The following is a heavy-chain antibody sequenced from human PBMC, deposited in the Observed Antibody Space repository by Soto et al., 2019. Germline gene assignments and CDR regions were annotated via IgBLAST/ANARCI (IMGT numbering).Heavy chain of an antibody. D-gene: IGHD2-21*02. V-gene: IGHV1-3*01. J-gene: IGHJ4*02. CDR2: INVGNGKT. Sequence: ASVKVSCKASGYTFTSYAMHWVRQAPGQRLEWMGWINVGNGKTAYSQKFRDRVTFIRDTSGRTICMEVRNLRSEDTAVYFCARSIVVVTALDYWGQGTLVTVSS. CDR3: ARSIVVVTALDY. CDR1: GYTFTSYA.